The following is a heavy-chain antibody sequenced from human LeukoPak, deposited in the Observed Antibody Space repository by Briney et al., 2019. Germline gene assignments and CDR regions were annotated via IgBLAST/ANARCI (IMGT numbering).Heavy chain of an antibody. CDR2: TYYRSKWSN. J-gene: IGHJ2*01. CDR3: ARAPIGGWYFDL. CDR1: GDSVSSNSAA. D-gene: IGHD2-15*01. V-gene: IGHV6-1*01. Sequence: SQTLSLTCALSGDSVSSNSAAWNWIRESPSRGLEWLGRTYYRSKWSNDYAVSVKSRITINPDTSQNQFSLQLNSLTPADTAVYYCARAPIGGWYFDLWGRGTLVTVSS.